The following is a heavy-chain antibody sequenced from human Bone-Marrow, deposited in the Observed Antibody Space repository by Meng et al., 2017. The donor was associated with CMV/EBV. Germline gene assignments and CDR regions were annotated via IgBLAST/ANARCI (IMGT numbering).Heavy chain of an antibody. V-gene: IGHV4-39*01. CDR3: PYGRYYYYYGMDV. J-gene: IGHJ6*02. Sequence: SETLSLTCTVSGGSISSSSYYWGWIRQPPGKGLEWIGSIYYSGSTYYNPSFKSRVTLSVDTSKNQFSLKLSSVTAADTAVYYCPYGRYYYYYGMDVWGQGTTVTVSS. D-gene: IGHD1-14*01. CDR2: IYYSGST. CDR1: GGSISSSSYY.